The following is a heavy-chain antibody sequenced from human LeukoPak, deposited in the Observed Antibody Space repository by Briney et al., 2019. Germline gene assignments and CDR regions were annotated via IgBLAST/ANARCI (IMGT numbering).Heavy chain of an antibody. V-gene: IGHV1-2*02. CDR3: ANGGGSGSHNYFDN. CDR2: INPNSGAT. D-gene: IGHD3-10*01. Sequence: ASVKVSCQASGYTFTDYHLHWVRQAPGQGLEWMGWINPNSGATYFARKFQGRVTMTRDTSISTFYMELTRLRSDDTAIYYCANGGGSGSHNYFDNWGQGTLVTVSS. CDR1: GYTFTDYH. J-gene: IGHJ4*02.